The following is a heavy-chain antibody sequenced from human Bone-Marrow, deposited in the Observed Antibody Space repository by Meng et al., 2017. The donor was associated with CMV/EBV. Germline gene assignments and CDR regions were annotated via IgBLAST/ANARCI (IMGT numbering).Heavy chain of an antibody. J-gene: IGHJ6*02. CDR1: GFTFDDYA. V-gene: IGHV3-9*01. CDR2: ISWNSGLI. Sequence: SLKISCAASGFTFDDYAMHWVRQGPGKGLEWVSGISWNSGLIDYADSVRGRFTISRDNAKNALYLQMNNLRAEDTAVYYCARDPLIPIYSGSSPFYYYYYGMDVWGQGTTVTVSS. CDR3: ARDPLIPIYSGSSPFYYYYYGMDV. D-gene: IGHD1-26*01.